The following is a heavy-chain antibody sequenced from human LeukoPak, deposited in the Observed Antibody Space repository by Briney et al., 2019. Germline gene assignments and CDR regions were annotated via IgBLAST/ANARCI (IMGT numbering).Heavy chain of an antibody. CDR1: GFTFSSYS. CDR3: ARDRGAMVRGVIIP. D-gene: IGHD3-10*01. J-gene: IGHJ5*02. Sequence: GGSLRLSCAASGFTFSSYSMNWVRQAPGKGLEWVSSISSSSSYIYYADSVKGRFTISRDNAKNSLYLQMNSLRAGDSAVYYCARDRGAMVRGVIIPWGKGTLVTVSS. CDR2: ISSSSSYI. V-gene: IGHV3-21*01.